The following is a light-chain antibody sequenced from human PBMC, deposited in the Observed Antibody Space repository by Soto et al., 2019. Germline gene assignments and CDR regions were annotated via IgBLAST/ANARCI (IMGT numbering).Light chain of an antibody. CDR2: GAS. V-gene: IGKV3-15*01. CDR3: QQYDNWPLN. J-gene: IGKJ4*01. Sequence: EIVMTQSPATLPVSPGERATLSCRASQSVSSNLAWYQQKPSQAPRFLIYGASTRATGIPARFSGSGSGTEFTLTISSLQSEDFAVYYCQQYDNWPLNFVGVTKVDIK. CDR1: QSVSSN.